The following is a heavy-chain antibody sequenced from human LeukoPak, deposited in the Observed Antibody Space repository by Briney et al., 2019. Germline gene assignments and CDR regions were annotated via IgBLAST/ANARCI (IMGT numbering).Heavy chain of an antibody. CDR3: AKGSVRYYYYMDA. V-gene: IGHV3-23*01. J-gene: IGHJ6*03. Sequence: GGSLRLSCTASGFSFSTYGMSWVRQAPGKGLEWVSAISGGTTYYADSVKGRFTISRDNSKNTLYLQMNSLRAEDTAVYYCAKGSVRYYYYMDAWGKGTTVTISS. D-gene: IGHD3-10*01. CDR1: GFSFSTYG. CDR2: ISGGTT.